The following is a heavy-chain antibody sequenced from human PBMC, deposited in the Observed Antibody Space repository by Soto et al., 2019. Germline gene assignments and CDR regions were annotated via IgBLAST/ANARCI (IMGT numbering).Heavy chain of an antibody. CDR2: IKQDGSEK. CDR3: ARGDSSSTTYSYHGMDV. V-gene: IGHV3-7*01. CDR1: GFTLSNYW. Sequence: GGSLRLSAAASGFTLSNYWTRWVRQAPGKGLEWVVKIKQDGSEKYFVDSVKGRFTISRDNAKNSLFLQMNSLRADDSAVYYCARGDSSSTTYSYHGMDVWGQGTTVTVSS. J-gene: IGHJ6*02. D-gene: IGHD6-6*01.